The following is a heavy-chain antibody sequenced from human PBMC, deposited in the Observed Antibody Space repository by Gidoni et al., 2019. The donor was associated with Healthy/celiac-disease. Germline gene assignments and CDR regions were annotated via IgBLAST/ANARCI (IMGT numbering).Heavy chain of an antibody. J-gene: IGHJ4*02. CDR1: GGSIRSSNW. D-gene: IGHD6-13*01. CDR3: ARVPRTRSRSWYVVDY. V-gene: IGHV4-4*02. CDR2: SYHSGST. Sequence: QVQLQESGPGLVTPSGTLSLTCAVSGGSIRSSNWWSWVRQPPGKGLEWIVKSYHSGSTNYNPALRSRVNTSENKYKNQYLLKMSLVTAEDTAVYYGARVPRTRSRSWYVVDYWGQGTLVTVSS.